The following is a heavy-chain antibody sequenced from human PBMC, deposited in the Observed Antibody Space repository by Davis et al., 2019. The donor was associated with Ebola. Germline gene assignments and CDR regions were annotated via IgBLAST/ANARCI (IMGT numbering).Heavy chain of an antibody. J-gene: IGHJ6*02. CDR2: IYYSGST. Sequence: MPSETLSLTCTVSGGSVSSGYYYWSWVRQPPGKGLEWIGYIYYSGSTNYNPSLKSRVTISVDTSKNQFSLKLSSVTAADTAVYYCARVTPGYYYYGMDVWGQGTTVTVSS. CDR3: ARVTPGYYYYGMDV. V-gene: IGHV4-61*01. CDR1: GGSVSSGYYY.